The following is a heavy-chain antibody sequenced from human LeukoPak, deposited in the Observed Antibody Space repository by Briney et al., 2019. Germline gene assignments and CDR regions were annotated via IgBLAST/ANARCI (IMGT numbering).Heavy chain of an antibody. J-gene: IGHJ4*03. CDR3: ARMMTAIDY. CDR1: GFTFSSYE. Sequence: PGGSLRLSCAASGFTFSSYEMNWVRQAPGKGLEWVSYISSAGGTIYYPDSVEGRFTISRDNAKNSLYLQMNSLRAEDTAVYYCARMMTAIDYWGPGTLGSVSS. V-gene: IGHV3-48*03. D-gene: IGHD2-21*02. CDR2: ISSAGGTI.